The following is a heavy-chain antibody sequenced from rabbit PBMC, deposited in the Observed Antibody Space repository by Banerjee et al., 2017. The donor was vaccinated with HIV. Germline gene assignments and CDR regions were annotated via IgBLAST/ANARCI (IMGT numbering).Heavy chain of an antibody. CDR2: IDAVSSGST. Sequence: QSLEESGGDLVKPGASLTLTCTASGFSFSSRYWICWVRQAPGKRPEWIACIDAVSSGSTQYASWAKGRFTISKISSTTVTLQMTSLTAADTATYFCARDGGSGWGAPYYFNLWGPGTLVTVS. D-gene: IGHD4-1*01. J-gene: IGHJ4*01. V-gene: IGHV1S40*01. CDR3: ARDGGSGWGAPYYFNL. CDR1: GFSFSSRYW.